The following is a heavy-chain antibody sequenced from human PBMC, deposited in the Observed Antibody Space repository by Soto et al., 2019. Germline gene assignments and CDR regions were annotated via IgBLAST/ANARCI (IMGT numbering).Heavy chain of an antibody. CDR2: IYHSGST. CDR3: ARVGQEGFDP. J-gene: IGHJ5*02. V-gene: IGHV4-30-2*01. CDR1: GGSISSGDYS. Sequence: SETLSLTCAVSGGSISSGDYSWSWIRQPPGKGLEWIGYIYHSGSTYYNPSLKSRVTISVDRSKNQFSLKVSSVTAADTAVYYCARVGQEGFDPWGQGTLVTVSS.